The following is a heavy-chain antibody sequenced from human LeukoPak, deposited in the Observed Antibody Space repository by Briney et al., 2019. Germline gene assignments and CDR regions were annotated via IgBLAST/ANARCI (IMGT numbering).Heavy chain of an antibody. CDR2: ISGSGGST. V-gene: IGHV3-23*01. J-gene: IGHJ4*02. Sequence: GESLRLSCVGSGFIFKLFAVGWVRQAPGKGLEWVSAISGSGGSTYYADSVKGRFTISRDNSKNTLYLQMNSLRVEDTAVYYCAKVGTGQWDLPRIDYWGQGTLVTVSS. D-gene: IGHD1-26*01. CDR1: GFIFKLFA. CDR3: AKVGTGQWDLPRIDY.